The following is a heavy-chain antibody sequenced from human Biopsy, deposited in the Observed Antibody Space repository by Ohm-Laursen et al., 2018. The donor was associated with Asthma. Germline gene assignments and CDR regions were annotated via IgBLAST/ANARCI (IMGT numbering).Heavy chain of an antibody. Sequence: SSVKVSCKTSGYTFNSAGITWVRQAPGQGLEWMGWISVYNGNTKVARKLQDRVTMTTDTSTSTAYMELRSLRSDDTAVYFCARAVDYSHYYGIDVWGQGTTVTVS. D-gene: IGHD3-10*01. J-gene: IGHJ6*02. CDR2: ISVYNGNT. CDR1: GYTFNSAG. CDR3: ARAVDYSHYYGIDV. V-gene: IGHV1-18*01.